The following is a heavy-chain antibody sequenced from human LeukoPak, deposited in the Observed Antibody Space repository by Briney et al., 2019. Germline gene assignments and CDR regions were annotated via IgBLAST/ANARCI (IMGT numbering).Heavy chain of an antibody. CDR1: GITFSSYG. CDR3: ARDGDTMVRGVITHFDY. Sequence: PGGSLRLSCAASGITFSSYGMHWVRQAPGKGLEWVAVIWYDGSNKYYADSVKGRFTISRDNSKNTLYLQMNSLRAEDTAVYYCARDGDTMVRGVITHFDYWGQGTLVTVSS. D-gene: IGHD3-10*01. V-gene: IGHV3-33*08. J-gene: IGHJ4*02. CDR2: IWYDGSNK.